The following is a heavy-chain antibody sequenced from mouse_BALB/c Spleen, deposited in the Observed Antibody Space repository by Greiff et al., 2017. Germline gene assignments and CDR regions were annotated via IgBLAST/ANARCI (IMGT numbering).Heavy chain of an antibody. J-gene: IGHJ4*01. CDR2: ISYSGST. CDR3: ARTLLRDAYYAMDY. CDR1: GYSITSDYA. Sequence: EVKLMESGPGLVKPSQSLSLTCTVTGYSITSDYAWNWIRQFPGNKLEWMGYISYSGSTSYNPSLKSRISITRDTSKNQFFLQLNSVTTEDTATYYCARTLLRDAYYAMDYWGQGTSVTVSS. V-gene: IGHV3-2*02. D-gene: IGHD1-2*01.